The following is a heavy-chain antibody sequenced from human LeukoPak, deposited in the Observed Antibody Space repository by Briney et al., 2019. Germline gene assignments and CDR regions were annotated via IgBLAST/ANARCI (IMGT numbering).Heavy chain of an antibody. CDR3: ARDSGGSGTTLYDQ. Sequence: SETLSLTCTVSGGSISSYYWSWIRQPPGKGLEWIGYIYYSGSTNYNPSLKSRVTMSVDTSRNQFSLWLTSVTAADTAVYYCARDSGGSGTTLYDQWGQGTLVTVSS. CDR1: GGSISSYY. V-gene: IGHV4-59*01. D-gene: IGHD3-10*01. CDR2: IYYSGST. J-gene: IGHJ4*02.